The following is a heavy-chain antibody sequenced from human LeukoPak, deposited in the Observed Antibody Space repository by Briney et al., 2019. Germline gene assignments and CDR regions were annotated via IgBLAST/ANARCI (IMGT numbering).Heavy chain of an antibody. J-gene: IGHJ4*02. D-gene: IGHD3-10*01. CDR3: ARDPRTFYYGSGSSYGVDY. CDR1: GINFNSYG. V-gene: IGHV3-23*01. Sequence: GGTLRLSCAASGINFNSYGMSWVRQAPGKGLEWVSGISGSGGTTYYADSVKGRFTISRDNAKNSLYLQMNSLRAEDTAVYYCARDPRTFYYGSGSSYGVDYWGQGTLVTVSS. CDR2: ISGSGGTT.